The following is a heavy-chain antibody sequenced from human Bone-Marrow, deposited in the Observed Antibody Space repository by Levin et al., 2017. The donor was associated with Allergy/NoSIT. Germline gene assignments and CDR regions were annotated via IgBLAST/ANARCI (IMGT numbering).Heavy chain of an antibody. CDR3: ARDLRHYYGSGSYPWDYYYGMDV. J-gene: IGHJ6*02. V-gene: IGHV3-33*01. D-gene: IGHD3-10*01. CDR1: GFTFSSYG. CDR2: IWYDGSNK. Sequence: GGSLRLSCAASGFTFSSYGMHWVRQAPGKGLEWVAVIWYDGSNKYYADSVKGRFTISRDNSKNTLYLQMNSLRAEDTAVYYCARDLRHYYGSGSYPWDYYYGMDVWGQGTTVTVAS.